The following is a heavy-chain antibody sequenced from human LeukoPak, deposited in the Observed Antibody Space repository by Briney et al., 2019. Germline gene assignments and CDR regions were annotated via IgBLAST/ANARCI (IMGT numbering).Heavy chain of an antibody. J-gene: IGHJ3*02. V-gene: IGHV4-4*07. Sequence: SETLSLTCTVSGGSITSYYWSWIRQPAGKGLEWIGRISTSGYTNYNPSLKSRVTISADKSKNQFSLKLSSVTAADTAVFYCARDMTWGMDAFDIWGQGTMVTVSS. CDR1: GGSITSYY. D-gene: IGHD3-16*01. CDR3: ARDMTWGMDAFDI. CDR2: ISTSGYT.